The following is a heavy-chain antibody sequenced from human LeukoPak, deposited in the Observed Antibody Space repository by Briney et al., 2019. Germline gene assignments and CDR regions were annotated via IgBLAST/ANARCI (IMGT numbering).Heavy chain of an antibody. D-gene: IGHD6-6*01. CDR3: ARHLRTSTSRDLDY. J-gene: IGHJ4*02. CDR2: INPHDSTT. Sequence: GESLKISCQASGYSFSSNWIGWVRQMPRKGLQWVGIINPHDSTTKYSPSFQGQVTISVDKSINTAYLQWSSLTASDTAVYYCARHLRTSTSRDLDYWGQGTLVTVSS. CDR1: GYSFSSNW. V-gene: IGHV5-51*01.